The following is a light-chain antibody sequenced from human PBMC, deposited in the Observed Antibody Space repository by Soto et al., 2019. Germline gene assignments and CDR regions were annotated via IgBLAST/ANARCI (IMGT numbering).Light chain of an antibody. CDR1: RSDVGGYNC. CDR2: DVS. Sequence: QSALTQPASVSGSPGQSITISCTGTRSDVGGYNCVSWYQQHAGKAPKLMIYDVSNRPSGVSNRFSGSKSGNTASLTISGLQAEDQADYYCSSYTSSSTLVVFGGGTKLTVL. CDR3: SSYTSSSTLVV. J-gene: IGLJ2*01. V-gene: IGLV2-14*01.